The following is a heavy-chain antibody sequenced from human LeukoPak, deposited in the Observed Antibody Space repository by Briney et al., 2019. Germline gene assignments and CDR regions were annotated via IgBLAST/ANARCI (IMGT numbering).Heavy chain of an antibody. Sequence: SETLSLTCAVHGGSCDDYYCSWIRQPPGKGLEWIGEIHPHGIFYYNSSLTSRVTVSIDTSKSQFSLRLTSVTAADTALYYCARGRDRSKAGDLWGQGSLVIVSS. J-gene: IGHJ5*02. CDR1: GGSCDDYY. D-gene: IGHD5-24*01. CDR3: ARGRDRSKAGDL. V-gene: IGHV4-34*01. CDR2: IHPHGIF.